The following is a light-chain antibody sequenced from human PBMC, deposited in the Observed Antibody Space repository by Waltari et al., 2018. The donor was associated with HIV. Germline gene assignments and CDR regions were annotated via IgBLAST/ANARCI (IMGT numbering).Light chain of an antibody. CDR1: SSDVGGYNY. Sequence: QSALTQPPSASGSPGQSVTISCTGTSSDVGGYNYVSWYQQHPGKAPKLMIYEVNKRPSGVPDRFSGSKSGDTASLTVSGLQAEDEADYYCTSYAGSHVFGTGTKLTVL. J-gene: IGLJ1*01. V-gene: IGLV2-8*01. CDR3: TSYAGSHV. CDR2: EVN.